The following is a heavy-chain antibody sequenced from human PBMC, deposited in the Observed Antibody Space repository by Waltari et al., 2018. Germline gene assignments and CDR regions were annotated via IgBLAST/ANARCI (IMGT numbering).Heavy chain of an antibody. CDR3: ATEVVRPRGYDHRTPYFDN. Sequence: QVQLVQSGAEVKKTGSSVKVSCKASGSPLSGSSIVWVRQAPGHGTEWVGWINPNNGDTNYARKFQGRVTMTWDKSVTSVYMELTSLTSDDTAVYYCATEVVRPRGYDHRTPYFDNWGQGTLVTVST. J-gene: IGHJ4*02. CDR1: GSPLSGSS. D-gene: IGHD5-12*01. V-gene: IGHV1-2*02. CDR2: INPNNGDT.